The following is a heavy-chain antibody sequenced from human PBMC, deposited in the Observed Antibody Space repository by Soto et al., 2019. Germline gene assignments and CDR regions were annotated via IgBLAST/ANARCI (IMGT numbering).Heavy chain of an antibody. D-gene: IGHD2-8*01. CDR1: GYTFTSYA. V-gene: IGHV1-3*01. J-gene: IGHJ5*02. Sequence: QVQLVQSGAEVKKPGASVKVSCKASGYTFTSYAMHWVRQAPGQRLEWMGWINAGNGNTKYSQKCQGRVTITRDTSTSTAYMELRSMRSKHTPVNDCASGVRGGNADPFDPWGKGTLVTVS. CDR3: ASGVRGGNADPFDP. CDR2: INAGNGNT.